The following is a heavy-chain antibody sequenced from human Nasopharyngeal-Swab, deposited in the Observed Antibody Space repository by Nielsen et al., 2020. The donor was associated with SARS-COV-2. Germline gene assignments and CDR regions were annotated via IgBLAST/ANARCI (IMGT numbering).Heavy chain of an antibody. J-gene: IGHJ4*02. CDR1: GFTFSSFG. CDR2: IAHDASNE. Sequence: GESLKISCAASGFTFSSFGMHWVRQAPGKGLEWVAFIAHDASNEYYGDSVKGRFSISRDSSKNTLYLQMDSLRGEDTAVYYCARDAPAHYGAFYWSRGTRVTVSS. V-gene: IGHV3-30*03. CDR3: ARDAPAHYGAFY. D-gene: IGHD4-17*01.